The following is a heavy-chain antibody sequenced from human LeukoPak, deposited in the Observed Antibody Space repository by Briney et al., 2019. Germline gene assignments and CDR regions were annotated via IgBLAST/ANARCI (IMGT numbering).Heavy chain of an antibody. CDR1: GGSFSGYY. D-gene: IGHD2-15*01. CDR3: ARGLPPSNCSGGSCYSSYGYFDY. Sequence: SETLSLTCAVYGGSFSGYYWSWIRQPPGKGLEWIGEINHSGSANYNPSLKSRVTISVDTSKNQFSLKLSSVTAADTAVYYCARGLPPSNCSGGSCYSSYGYFDYWGQGTLVTVSS. V-gene: IGHV4-34*01. J-gene: IGHJ4*02. CDR2: INHSGSA.